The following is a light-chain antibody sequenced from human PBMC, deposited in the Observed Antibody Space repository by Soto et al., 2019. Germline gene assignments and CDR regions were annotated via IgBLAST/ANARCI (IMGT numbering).Light chain of an antibody. CDR2: DVS. CDR3: QQRASFPLT. CDR1: QSVRGY. J-gene: IGKJ4*01. Sequence: EVVLTQSPATLSLSPGERATLSCRASQSVRGYLAWYQQKRGQAPRLLIYDVSKRVTGIPARFSGSGSGTDFTLTISSLEPEEFAIFYCQQRASFPLTFGGGTKVEIK. V-gene: IGKV3-11*01.